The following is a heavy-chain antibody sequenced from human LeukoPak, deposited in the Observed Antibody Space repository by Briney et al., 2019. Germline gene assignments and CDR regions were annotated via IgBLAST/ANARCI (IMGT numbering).Heavy chain of an antibody. D-gene: IGHD2-15*01. CDR1: GFTFSSYE. CDR3: ARDGRFQRHDYYYYYGMDV. V-gene: IGHV3-48*03. CDR2: ISSSGSTI. J-gene: IGHJ6*02. Sequence: SGGSLRLSCAASGFTFSSYEMNWVRQAPGKGLEWVSYISSSGSTIYYADSVKGRFTISRDNAKSSLYLQMNSLRAEDTAVYYCARDGRFQRHDYYYYYGMDVWGQGTTVTVSS.